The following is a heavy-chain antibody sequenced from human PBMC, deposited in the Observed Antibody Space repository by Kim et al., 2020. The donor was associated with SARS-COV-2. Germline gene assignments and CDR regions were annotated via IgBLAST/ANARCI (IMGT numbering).Heavy chain of an antibody. Sequence: GGSLRLSCAASGFTFSSYGMHWVRQAPGKGLEWVAVIWYDGSNKYYADSVKGRFTISRDNSKNTLYLQMNSLRAEDTAVYYCAREEMYYDILTGYYHPNALDYWGQGTLVTVSS. V-gene: IGHV3-33*01. D-gene: IGHD3-9*01. CDR3: AREEMYYDILTGYYHPNALDY. CDR2: IWYDGSNK. CDR1: GFTFSSYG. J-gene: IGHJ4*02.